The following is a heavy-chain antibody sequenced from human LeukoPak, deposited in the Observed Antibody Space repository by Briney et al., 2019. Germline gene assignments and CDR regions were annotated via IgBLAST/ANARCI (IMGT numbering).Heavy chain of an antibody. J-gene: IGHJ3*02. CDR2: IKQDGSEK. V-gene: IGHV3-7*01. D-gene: IGHD2-15*01. CDR3: ARDYFPGCSGGSCYGVGPDAFDI. CDR1: GFTFSSYW. Sequence: GGSLRLSCAASGFTFSSYWMSWVRQAPGKGLEWVANIKQDGSEKYYVDSVKGRFTISGDNAKNSLYLQMNSLRAEDTAVYYCARDYFPGCSGGSCYGVGPDAFDIWGQGTMVTVSS.